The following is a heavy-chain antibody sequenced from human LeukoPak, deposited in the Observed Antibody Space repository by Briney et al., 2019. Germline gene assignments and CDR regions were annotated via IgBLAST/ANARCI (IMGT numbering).Heavy chain of an antibody. V-gene: IGHV3-66*01. CDR2: IYSGGST. J-gene: IGHJ4*02. CDR3: ARDTYYYDSSGPYSDY. D-gene: IGHD3-22*01. Sequence: GGSLRLSCAASGFTVSSNYMSWVRQAPGKGLEWVSVIYSGGSTYYADSVKGRFTISRDNSKNTLYLQMNSLRAEDTAVYYCARDTYYYDSSGPYSDYWGQGTLVTVSS. CDR1: GFTVSSNY.